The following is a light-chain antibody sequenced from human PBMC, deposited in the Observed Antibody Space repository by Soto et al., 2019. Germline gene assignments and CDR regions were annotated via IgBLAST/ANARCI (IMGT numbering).Light chain of an antibody. CDR1: SSDIGGYKY. CDR2: DVS. V-gene: IGLV2-14*01. CDR3: SSYYALSLYV. J-gene: IGLJ1*01. Sequence: QSVLTQPASVSGSPGQSITISCTGTSSDIGGYKYVSWYQQHPGKAPKLMIYDVSNRPSGVSNRFSGSKSGNTATLTISGLQGEDDAEYSCSSYYALSLYV.